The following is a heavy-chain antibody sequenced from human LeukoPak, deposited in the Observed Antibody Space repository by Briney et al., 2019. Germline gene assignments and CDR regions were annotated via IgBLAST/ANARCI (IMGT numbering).Heavy chain of an antibody. CDR1: GGSVSSGASD. Sequence: SETLSLTCTVSGGSVSSGASDWGWIRQHPKRGLEWVGYINHSGSTYYNPSLGSRVTMSVDTSKNQFSLKLSSVTAADSAVYYCARAARQGFTMIVVPFFYFDLWGRGTLVTVSS. V-gene: IGHV4-31*03. J-gene: IGHJ2*01. CDR3: ARAARQGFTMIVVPFFYFDL. CDR2: INHSGST. D-gene: IGHD3-22*01.